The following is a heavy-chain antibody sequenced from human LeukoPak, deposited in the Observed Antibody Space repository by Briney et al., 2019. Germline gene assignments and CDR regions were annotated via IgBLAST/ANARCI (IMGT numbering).Heavy chain of an antibody. CDR2: ISSSGSTI. Sequence: GGSLRLSCAASGFTFSDYYMSWIRQAPGKGLEWVSYISSSGSTIYYPDSVKGRFTISRDNAKNSLYLQMNSLRAEGTAVYYCARDIPPYYRNDYWGQGTLVTVSS. CDR3: ARDIPPYYRNDY. V-gene: IGHV3-11*04. J-gene: IGHJ4*02. D-gene: IGHD1-26*01. CDR1: GFTFSDYY.